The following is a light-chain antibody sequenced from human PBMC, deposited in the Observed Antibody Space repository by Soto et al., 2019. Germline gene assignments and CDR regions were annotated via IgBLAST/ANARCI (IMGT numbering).Light chain of an antibody. CDR1: QSVSSNF. Sequence: EIIITHSPATLSVGPVDRAALSCRAIQSVSSNFLAWYQEKPGQTPRLLIYGASSRATGISDRFSGSGSGTDFTLTISRLEPEDFAVYYCQQYGSSPALTFGGGTRLEIK. CDR3: QQYGSSPALT. J-gene: IGKJ5*01. V-gene: IGKV3-20*01. CDR2: GAS.